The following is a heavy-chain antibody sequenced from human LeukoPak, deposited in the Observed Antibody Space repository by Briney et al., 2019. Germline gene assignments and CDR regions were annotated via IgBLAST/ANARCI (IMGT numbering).Heavy chain of an antibody. V-gene: IGHV3-30-3*01. D-gene: IGHD6-19*01. CDR2: KSYDGSNK. J-gene: IGHJ4*02. Sequence: GRSLRLSCAASGFTFSSYAMHWVRQAPGKGLEWVAVKSYDGSNKYYADSVKGRFTISRDNSKNTLYLQMNSLRAEDTAVYYCARPAVAGPSGLDYWGQGTLVTVSS. CDR3: ARPAVAGPSGLDY. CDR1: GFTFSSYA.